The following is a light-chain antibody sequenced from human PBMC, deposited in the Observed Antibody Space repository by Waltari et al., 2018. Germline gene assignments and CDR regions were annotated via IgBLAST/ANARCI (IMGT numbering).Light chain of an antibody. CDR1: SSDVGASTL. Sequence: QSALTQPASVSGSAGQSITISCTGTSSDVGASTLISWYQQYPGKAPTLMIYEVYKRPSGVSDRFSCSKSDNTASLTISGLQAEDEADYYCCSYAGRSTLVFGGGTKLTVL. J-gene: IGLJ2*01. CDR2: EVY. V-gene: IGLV2-23*02. CDR3: CSYAGRSTLV.